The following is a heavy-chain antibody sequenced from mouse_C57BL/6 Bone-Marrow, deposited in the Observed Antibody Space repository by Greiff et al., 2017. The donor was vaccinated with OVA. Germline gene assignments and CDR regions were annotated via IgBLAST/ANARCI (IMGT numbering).Heavy chain of an antibody. J-gene: IGHJ1*03. D-gene: IGHD1-1*01. CDR2: ISSGGSYT. V-gene: IGHV5-6*01. CDR3: ARSYYSYWYFDV. CDR1: GFTFSSYG. Sequence: VQLQQSGGDLVKPGGSLKLSCAASGFTFSSYGMSWVRQTPDKRLEWVATISSGGSYTYYPDSVKGRFTISRDNAKNTLYLQMSSLKSEDTAMYYCARSYYSYWYFDVWGTGTTVTVSS.